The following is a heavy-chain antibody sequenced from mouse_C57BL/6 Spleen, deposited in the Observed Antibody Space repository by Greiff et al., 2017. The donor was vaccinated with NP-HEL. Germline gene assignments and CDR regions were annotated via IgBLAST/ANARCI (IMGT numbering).Heavy chain of an antibody. V-gene: IGHV1-55*01. CDR2: IYPGSGST. CDR3: AMGVGSSGDYWYFDV. Sequence: QVQLQQPGAELVKPGASVKMSCKASGYTFTSYWITWVKQRPGQGLEWIGDIYPGSGSTNYNEKFKSKATLTVDPSSSTAYMQLSSLTSEDSAVYYCAMGVGSSGDYWYFDVWGTGTTVTVSS. J-gene: IGHJ1*03. CDR1: GYTFTSYW. D-gene: IGHD1-1*01.